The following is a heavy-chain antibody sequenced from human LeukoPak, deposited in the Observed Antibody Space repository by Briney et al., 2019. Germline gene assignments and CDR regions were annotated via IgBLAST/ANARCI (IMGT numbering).Heavy chain of an antibody. J-gene: IGHJ5*02. CDR2: INHSGST. Sequence: SETLSLTCAVYGGSFSRYYWSWIRQPPGKGLELIGEINHSGSTNYNPSLKSRVTISVDTSKNQFSLRLSSLTAADTAVYYCARGGSGYYGSGSYYKSWGQGTLVTVSS. V-gene: IGHV4-34*01. CDR1: GGSFSRYY. D-gene: IGHD3-10*01. CDR3: ARGGSGYYGSGSYYKS.